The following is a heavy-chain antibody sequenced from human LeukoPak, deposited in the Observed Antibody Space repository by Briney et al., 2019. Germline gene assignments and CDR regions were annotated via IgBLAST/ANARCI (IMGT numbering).Heavy chain of an antibody. CDR1: GYTFTELS. D-gene: IGHD3-22*01. CDR2: FDPEDGET. Sequence: ASVKVSCKVSGYTFTELSMHWVRQAPGKGLEWMGGFDPEDGETIYAQKFQGRVAMTEDTSTDTAYMELSSLRSEDTAVYYCATESSFGGLLLFDYWGQGTLVTVSS. CDR3: ATESSFGGLLLFDY. V-gene: IGHV1-24*01. J-gene: IGHJ4*02.